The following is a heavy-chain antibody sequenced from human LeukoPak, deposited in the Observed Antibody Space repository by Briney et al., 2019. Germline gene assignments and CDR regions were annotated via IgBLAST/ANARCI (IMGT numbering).Heavy chain of an antibody. CDR3: AKLGGQELHNYYVAV. CDR1: GFTFSSYA. V-gene: IGHV3-23*01. J-gene: IGHJ6*03. Sequence: GGSLRLSCAASGFTFSSYAMSWVRQAPGKGLEWVSGIIDSGKSTYYANFAKGRFTISRDNSNNTPNLQMNSQRAEGTAVDYCAKLGGQELHNYYVAVCGKGTTVAVSS. D-gene: IGHD3-16*01. CDR2: IIDSGKST.